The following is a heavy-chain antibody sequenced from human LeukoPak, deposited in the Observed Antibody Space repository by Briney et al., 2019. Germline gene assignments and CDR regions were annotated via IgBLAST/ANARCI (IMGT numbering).Heavy chain of an antibody. CDR2: ISSSSSYI. D-gene: IGHD5-12*01. V-gene: IGHV3-21*01. Sequence: GGSLRLSCAASGFTFSSYSMNWVRQAPGKGLEWVSSISSSSSYIYYADSVKGRFTISRDNSKNTLYLQMNSLRSGDTAMYYCARGALEYSGYDQTFDYWAQGTLVTVSS. J-gene: IGHJ4*02. CDR1: GFTFSSYS. CDR3: ARGALEYSGYDQTFDY.